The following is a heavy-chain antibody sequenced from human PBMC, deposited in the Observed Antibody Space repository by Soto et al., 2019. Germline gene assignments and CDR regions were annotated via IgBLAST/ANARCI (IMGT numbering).Heavy chain of an antibody. Sequence: QVQLQESGPGLVKPSQTLSLTCTVSGGSISSGDYYWSWIRQPPGKGLEWIGYISSSGSTFYNPSIKIRVTISLDTSKNQFSLKLSSVTAADTAVYYCARRVVLGWSDWFDPWGQGTLVTVSA. CDR1: GGSISSGDYY. D-gene: IGHD2-21*01. V-gene: IGHV4-30-4*01. CDR3: ARRVVLGWSDWFDP. CDR2: ISSSGST. J-gene: IGHJ5*02.